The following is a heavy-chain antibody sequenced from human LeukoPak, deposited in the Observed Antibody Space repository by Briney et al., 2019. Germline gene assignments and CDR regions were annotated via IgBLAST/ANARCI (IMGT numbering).Heavy chain of an antibody. CDR3: ARDNYGDYDY. CDR1: GFTFRSYW. Sequence: GGSLRLSCAASGFTFRSYWMSWVRQAPGKGLEWVANINQDGSEKYYVDSVKGRFTISRDNAKNSLYLQMNSLRAEDTAVYYCARDNYGDYDYWGQGTLVTVSS. J-gene: IGHJ4*02. D-gene: IGHD4-17*01. CDR2: INQDGSEK. V-gene: IGHV3-7*01.